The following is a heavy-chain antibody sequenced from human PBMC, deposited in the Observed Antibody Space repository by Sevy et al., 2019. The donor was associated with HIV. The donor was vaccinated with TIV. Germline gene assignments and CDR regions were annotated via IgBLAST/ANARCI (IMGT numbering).Heavy chain of an antibody. CDR2: ITWNSGSI. V-gene: IGHV3-9*01. CDR3: AKDNVGYSSGWYFYFDF. J-gene: IGHJ4*02. D-gene: IGHD6-13*01. CDR1: GFTFDDYA. Sequence: GGSLRLSCAASGFTFDDYAMHWVRQVPGKGLEWVAGITWNSGSIGYADSVKGRFTSSRDNAKKSVYLQMNSLRAEDTALYYCAKDNVGYSSGWYFYFDFWGQGTLVTVSS.